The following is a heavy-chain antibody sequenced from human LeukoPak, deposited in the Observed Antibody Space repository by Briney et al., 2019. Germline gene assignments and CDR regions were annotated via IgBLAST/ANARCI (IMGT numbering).Heavy chain of an antibody. D-gene: IGHD1-26*01. CDR2: ISVYNGDT. CDR3: ARDSGSYAGDDY. Sequence: ASVKVSFTASGYTFTIYGISWVRQAPGQGLEWMGWISVYNGDTNYVQKFQGRVTMTADTSTSTAYMELRSLRSDDTAMYYCARDSGSYAGDDYWGQGALVTVSS. J-gene: IGHJ4*02. CDR1: GYTFTIYG. V-gene: IGHV1-18*01.